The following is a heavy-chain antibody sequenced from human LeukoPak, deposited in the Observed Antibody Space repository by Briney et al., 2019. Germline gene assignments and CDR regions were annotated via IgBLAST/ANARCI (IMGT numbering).Heavy chain of an antibody. J-gene: IGHJ4*02. D-gene: IGHD1-26*01. Sequence: ASVKVSCKASGYTFTGYYMHWLRQAPGQGLEWMGWINPNSGGTNYAQKFQGRVTMPRDTSINTAYMELSRLRSDDTAVYYCARAVGGTTGYYFDYWGQGTLVTVLS. CDR2: INPNSGGT. CDR3: ARAVGGTTGYYFDY. V-gene: IGHV1-2*02. CDR1: GYTFTGYY.